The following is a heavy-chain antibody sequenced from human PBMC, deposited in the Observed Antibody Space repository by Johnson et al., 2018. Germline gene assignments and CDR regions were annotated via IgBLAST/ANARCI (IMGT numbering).Heavy chain of an antibody. CDR2: IWHDGSNK. Sequence: QVQLVQSGGGVVQPGRSLRLSCAASGFTFRSYAMHWVRQAPGKGLEWVAVIWHDGSNKFYADSGEGRFTVSRDNSKNTPHLPMNSLRADDTALYYFASDHSALSSSYFQQWGQGTLVSVSS. CDR1: GFTFRSYA. J-gene: IGHJ1*01. V-gene: IGHV3-33*01. CDR3: ASDHSALSSSYFQQ. D-gene: IGHD2-21*01.